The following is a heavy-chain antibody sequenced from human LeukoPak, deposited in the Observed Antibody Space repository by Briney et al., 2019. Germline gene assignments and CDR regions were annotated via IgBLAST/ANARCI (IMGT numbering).Heavy chain of an antibody. J-gene: IGHJ4*02. Sequence: GGSLRLSCAASGFTFSSYGMSWVRQAPGKGLEWVSTISGRGDSTHYVDSVKGRFTISRDNSKNTLYLQMNSLRAEDTAVYYCAREELWFGESPLVDYWGQGTLVTVSS. CDR1: GFTFSSYG. CDR3: AREELWFGESPLVDY. D-gene: IGHD3-10*01. V-gene: IGHV3-23*01. CDR2: ISGRGDST.